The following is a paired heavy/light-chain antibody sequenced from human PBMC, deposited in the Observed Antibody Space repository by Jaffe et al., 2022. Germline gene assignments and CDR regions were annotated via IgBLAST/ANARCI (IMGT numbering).Light chain of an antibody. CDR3: QQRSNWPPVT. CDR1: QSVSSY. CDR2: DAS. Sequence: EIVLTQSPATLSLSPGERATLSCRASQSVSSYLAWYQQKPGQAPRLLIYDASNRATGIPARFSGSGSGTDFTLTISSLEPEDFAVYYCQQRSNWPPVTFGGGTKVEIK. V-gene: IGKV3-11*01. J-gene: IGKJ4*01.
Heavy chain of an antibody. CDR3: ARPHGELIYGDTRDEFDY. V-gene: IGHV1-46*03. Sequence: QVQLVQSGAEVKKPGASVKVSCKASGYTFTSYYMHWVRQAPGQGLEWMGIINPSGGSTSYAQKFQGRVTMTRDTSTSTVYMELSSLRSEDTAVYYCARPHGELIYGDTRDEFDYWGQGTLVTVSS. CDR2: INPSGGST. J-gene: IGHJ4*02. D-gene: IGHD1-7*01. CDR1: GYTFTSYY.